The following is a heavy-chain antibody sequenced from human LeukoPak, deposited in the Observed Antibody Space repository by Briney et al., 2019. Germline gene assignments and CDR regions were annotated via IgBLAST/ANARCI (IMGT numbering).Heavy chain of an antibody. CDR1: GFTFSSYS. CDR3: AVGDGYNTFDY. CDR2: ISSSSSYV. D-gene: IGHD5-24*01. J-gene: IGHJ4*02. V-gene: IGHV3-21*01. Sequence: KTGGSLRLSCAASGFTFSSYSMNWVRQAPGKGLEWVSSISSSSSYVYYADSEKGRFTISRDNAKNSLYLQMNSLRAEDTAVYYCAVGDGYNTFDYWGQGTLVTVSS.